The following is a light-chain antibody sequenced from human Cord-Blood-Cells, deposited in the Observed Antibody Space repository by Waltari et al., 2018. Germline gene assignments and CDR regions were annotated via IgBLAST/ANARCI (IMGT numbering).Light chain of an antibody. J-gene: IGLJ3*02. CDR2: ECS. V-gene: IGLV2-23*01. Sequence: QSALTQPASVSGSPGQSITISCTGTRSAVGRYNLASWYQQHPGKAPKLMIYECSKRPSGVSNRFSGSKSGNTASLTISGLQAEDEADYYCCSYAGSSTWVFGGGTKLTVL. CDR3: CSYAGSSTWV. CDR1: RSAVGRYNL.